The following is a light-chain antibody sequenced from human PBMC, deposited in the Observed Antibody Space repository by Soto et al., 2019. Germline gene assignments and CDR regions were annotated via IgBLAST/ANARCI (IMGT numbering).Light chain of an antibody. Sequence: QSALTQPASVPGSPGQWITISCTETISDVGTYNYGSWYQQHPGRAPKLIFYEVNNRPSGVSTRFSGSKSGNTASLSISGLQAEDEADYYCSSYRSTPTLYVLGTGTKVTVL. CDR3: SSYRSTPTLYV. J-gene: IGLJ1*01. CDR1: ISDVGTYNY. CDR2: EVN. V-gene: IGLV2-14*01.